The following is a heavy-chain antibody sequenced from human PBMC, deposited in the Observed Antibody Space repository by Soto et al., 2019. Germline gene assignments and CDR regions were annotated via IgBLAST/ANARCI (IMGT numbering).Heavy chain of an antibody. CDR1: GFTFSSYG. D-gene: IGHD2-2*01. Sequence: QVQLVESGGGVVQPGRSLRLSCAASGFTFSSYGMHWVRQAPGKGLEGVAVISYGGSNKYYADSVKGRFTISRDNSKNTLYLQMNNLRAEDTAVYYCAKDNCISTSCYRLYNWFDPWGQGTLVTVSS. CDR3: AKDNCISTSCYRLYNWFDP. CDR2: ISYGGSNK. V-gene: IGHV3-30*18. J-gene: IGHJ5*02.